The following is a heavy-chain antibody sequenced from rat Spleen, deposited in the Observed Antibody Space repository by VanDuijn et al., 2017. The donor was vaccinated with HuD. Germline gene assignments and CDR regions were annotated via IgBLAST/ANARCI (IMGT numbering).Heavy chain of an antibody. D-gene: IGHD4-2*01. Sequence: EVQLVESGGGLVQPGRSLKLSCAASGFTFSHYYMAWVRQAPKKGLEWVAIISHIYSRTYYPDSVKGRFTISRDNAKSTLYRQMASLNSEDTATYYCARQSYGRDYWGQGVMVTVSS. J-gene: IGHJ2*01. CDR2: ISHIYSRT. CDR3: ARQSYGRDY. CDR1: GFTFSHYY. V-gene: IGHV5-7*01.